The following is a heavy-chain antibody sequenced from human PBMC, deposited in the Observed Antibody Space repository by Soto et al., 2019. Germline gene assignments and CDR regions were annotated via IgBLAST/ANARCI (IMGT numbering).Heavy chain of an antibody. V-gene: IGHV4-59*02. CDR3: ARGVGSSPPQY. CDR1: GGSVSVYY. CDR2: IYASGSP. D-gene: IGHD1-26*01. J-gene: IGHJ4*02. Sequence: SETLSLTCTISGGSVSVYYWSWIRQSTGQGLEWIGYIYASGSPYYTPSLRSRVTISADTSKNQISLKLTSPTAADKAVYYCARGVGSSPPQYWGRGTLVTVSS.